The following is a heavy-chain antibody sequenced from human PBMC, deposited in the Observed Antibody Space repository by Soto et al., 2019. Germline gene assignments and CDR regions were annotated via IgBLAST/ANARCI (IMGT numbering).Heavy chain of an antibody. CDR2: IWYDGSNK. CDR1: GFTFSSYG. D-gene: IGHD4-17*01. J-gene: IGHJ3*02. CDR3: ARDQDCGDYGDAFDI. V-gene: IGHV3-33*01. Sequence: QVQLVESGGGVVQPGRSLRLSCAASGFTFSSYGMHWVRQAPGKGLEWVAVIWYDGSNKYYADSVKGRFTISRDNSKNTLYLQMNSLRAEDTAVYYCARDQDCGDYGDAFDIWGQGTMVTVSS.